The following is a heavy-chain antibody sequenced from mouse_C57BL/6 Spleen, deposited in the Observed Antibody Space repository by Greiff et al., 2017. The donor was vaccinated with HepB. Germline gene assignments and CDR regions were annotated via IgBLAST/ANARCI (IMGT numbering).Heavy chain of an antibody. D-gene: IGHD1-1*01. V-gene: IGHV14-4*01. CDR3: TTWDYGSSGGYAMDY. CDR1: GFNIKDDY. J-gene: IGHJ4*01. Sequence: EVQLVESGAELVRPGASVKLSCTASGFNIKDDYMHWVKQRPEQGLEWIGWIDPENGDTEYASKFQGKATITADTSSNTAYLQLSSLTSEDTAVYYCTTWDYGSSGGYAMDYWGQGTSVTVSS. CDR2: IDPENGDT.